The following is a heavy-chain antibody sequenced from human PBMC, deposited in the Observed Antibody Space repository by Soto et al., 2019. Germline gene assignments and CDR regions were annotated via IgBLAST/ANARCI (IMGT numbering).Heavy chain of an antibody. J-gene: IGHJ5*02. CDR2: INHSGST. CDR3: ARGAAVTIFGVVLGWFDP. Sequence: QVQLQQWGAGLLKPSETLSLTCAVYGVSFSGYYWSWIRQPPGKGLEWIGEINHSGSTNYNPSLKSRVTISVDTSKNQFSLKLSSVTAADTAVYYCARGAAVTIFGVVLGWFDPWGQGTLVTVSS. CDR1: GVSFSGYY. D-gene: IGHD3-3*01. V-gene: IGHV4-34*01.